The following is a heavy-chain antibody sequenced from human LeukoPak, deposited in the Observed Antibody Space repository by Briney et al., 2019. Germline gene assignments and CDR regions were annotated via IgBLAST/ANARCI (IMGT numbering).Heavy chain of an antibody. CDR1: GYTFTGYY. CDR3: ASGSGSYYNNWFDP. V-gene: IGHV1-2*02. D-gene: IGHD1-26*01. Sequence: GASVKVSCKASGYTFTGYYMHWVRQAPGQGLERMGWINPNSGGTNYAQKFQGRVTMTRDTSISTAYMELSRLRSDDTAVYYCASGSGSYYNNWFDPWGQGTLVTVSS. CDR2: INPNSGGT. J-gene: IGHJ5*02.